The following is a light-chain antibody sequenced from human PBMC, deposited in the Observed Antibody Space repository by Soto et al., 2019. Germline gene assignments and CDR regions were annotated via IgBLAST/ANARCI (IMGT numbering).Light chain of an antibody. J-gene: IGKJ4*01. V-gene: IGKV1-9*01. Sequence: LYDSPGARATIPCLRRQVSSSYLAWYQQKPGKAPKLLIYAASTMQSGVPSRFSGSGSGTEFTLTISSLQPEDFAAYYCQQLTSYPRTFGVGTKVDIK. CDR3: QQLTSYPRT. CDR1: QVSSSY. CDR2: AAS.